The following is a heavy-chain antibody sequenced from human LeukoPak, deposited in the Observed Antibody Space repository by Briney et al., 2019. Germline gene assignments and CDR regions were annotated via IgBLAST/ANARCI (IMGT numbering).Heavy chain of an antibody. J-gene: IGHJ3*02. CDR1: GFTFSSYA. V-gene: IGHV3-23*01. CDR2: ISGSGGST. Sequence: GGSLRLSCAASGFTFSSYAMSWVRQAPGKGLEWVSAISGSGGSTYYADSVKGRFTISRDNSKNTLYLQMNSLRAEDTAVYYCARGPSSPDTAMVMGAFDIWGQGTMVTVSS. CDR3: ARGPSSPDTAMVMGAFDI. D-gene: IGHD5-18*01.